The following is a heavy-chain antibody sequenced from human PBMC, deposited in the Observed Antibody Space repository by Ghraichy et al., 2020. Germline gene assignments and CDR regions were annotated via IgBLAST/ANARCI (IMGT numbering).Heavy chain of an antibody. CDR1: GVTSTTT. J-gene: IGHJ6*02. D-gene: IGHD5-18*01. Sequence: GGSLRLSCIASGVTSTTTMAWFRQAPGKGLEWVSAIWDNGDKSLYADSVKGRFSISRDYSKSELFLQMSSLRVEDTAIYYCATYIQRGMEVWGQGTTVTVSS. V-gene: IGHV3-23*01. CDR3: ATYIQRGMEV. CDR2: IWDNGDKS.